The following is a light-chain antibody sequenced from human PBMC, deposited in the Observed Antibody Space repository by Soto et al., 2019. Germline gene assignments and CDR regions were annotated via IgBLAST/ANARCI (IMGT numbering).Light chain of an antibody. Sequence: QSALTQPASVSASPGQSITISCTGTSSDVGTYDDVSWYRQHPGKGPKLLIYEVTNWPSGVSNRFSGSKSGNTASLTISGLQAEDEADYYCSSYTISSTYVFGSGTKLTVL. J-gene: IGLJ1*01. CDR3: SSYTISSTYV. V-gene: IGLV2-14*01. CDR2: EVT. CDR1: SSDVGTYDD.